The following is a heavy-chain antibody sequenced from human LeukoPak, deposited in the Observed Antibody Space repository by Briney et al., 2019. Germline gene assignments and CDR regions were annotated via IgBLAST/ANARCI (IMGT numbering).Heavy chain of an antibody. CDR1: GFTFNNYA. CDR3: ARDILYDSSGYYLDS. CDR2: INWNGDNT. V-gene: IGHV3-20*04. D-gene: IGHD3-22*01. J-gene: IGHJ5*01. Sequence: GGSLRLSCVASGFTFNNYAMSWVRQAPGKGLEWVSDINWNGDNTGYAESVKGRFTISRDNAKNSLFLRMNNLRAEDTALYYCARDILYDSSGYYLDSWGQGTLVTVSS.